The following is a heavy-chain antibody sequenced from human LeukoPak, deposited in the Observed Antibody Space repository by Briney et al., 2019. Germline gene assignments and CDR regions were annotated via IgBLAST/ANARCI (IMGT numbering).Heavy chain of an antibody. CDR1: GFTFSTYG. Sequence: GGSLRLSCAASGFTFSTYGMHWVRQAPGKGLEWVAFIRYDGSNKYYADSVKGRFTISRDNSKNTLYLQMNSLRAEDTAVYYCARDLGVLHYYYYGMDVWGQGTTVTVSS. V-gene: IGHV3-30*02. CDR2: IRYDGSNK. D-gene: IGHD2-15*01. J-gene: IGHJ6*02. CDR3: ARDLGVLHYYYYGMDV.